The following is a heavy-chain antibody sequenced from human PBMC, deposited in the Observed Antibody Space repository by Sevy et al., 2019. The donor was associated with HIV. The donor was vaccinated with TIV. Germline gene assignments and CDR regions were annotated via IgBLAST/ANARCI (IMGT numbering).Heavy chain of an antibody. J-gene: IGHJ4*02. Sequence: GGSLRLSCAASGFPFSGYAMTWVRQAPGKGLEWVSAISGSGGSTYYADSVKGRFSISRDNSKNTLYLQMSSLRAEDTAVYFCAKGSVYDTSGYYYTLVAFDYWGRGTPVTVSS. CDR3: AKGSVYDTSGYYYTLVAFDY. CDR1: GFPFSGYA. CDR2: ISGSGGST. D-gene: IGHD3-22*01. V-gene: IGHV3-23*01.